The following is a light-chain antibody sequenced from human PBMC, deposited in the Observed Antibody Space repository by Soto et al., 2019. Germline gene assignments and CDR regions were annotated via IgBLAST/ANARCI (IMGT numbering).Light chain of an antibody. CDR2: EVS. CDR1: SSDVGGYNY. CDR3: SSYTSGSTLV. V-gene: IGLV2-14*01. Sequence: QSALTQPASVSGSPGQSITISCTGTSSDVGGYNYVSWYQQHPGKAPKLKIYEVSNRPSGVSNRFSGSKSGNTASLTISGLQAEDEADYYCSSYTSGSTLVFGTGTKVTVL. J-gene: IGLJ1*01.